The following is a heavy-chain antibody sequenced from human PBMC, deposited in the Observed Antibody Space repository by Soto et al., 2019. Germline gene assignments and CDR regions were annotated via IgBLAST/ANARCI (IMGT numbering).Heavy chain of an antibody. Sequence: SETLSLTCTVSGGSASSGSYYWSWIRQPPGKGLEWIGYIYYSGSTNYNPSLKSRVTISVDTSKNQFSLRLSSVTAADTAVYYCARTMYCSGGSCYFGGFDYWGQGTLVTVSS. CDR1: GGSASSGSYY. D-gene: IGHD2-15*01. CDR3: ARTMYCSGGSCYFGGFDY. V-gene: IGHV4-61*01. CDR2: IYYSGST. J-gene: IGHJ4*02.